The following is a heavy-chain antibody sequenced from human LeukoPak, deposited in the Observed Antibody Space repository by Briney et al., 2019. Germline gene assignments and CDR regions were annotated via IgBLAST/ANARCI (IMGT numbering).Heavy chain of an antibody. CDR3: ARLLVIFGLDTTDFYMDV. Sequence: SETLSLTCAVSGASISSHYWSWIRQPPGKGLEWIGYTSGSISDNPSLKSRVAVSVDPSQNQVSLSLTSVTAADTAVYYCARLLVIFGLDTTDFYMDVWGKGTTVTVSS. CDR2: TSGSI. CDR1: GASISSHY. D-gene: IGHD3/OR15-3a*01. V-gene: IGHV4-59*11. J-gene: IGHJ6*03.